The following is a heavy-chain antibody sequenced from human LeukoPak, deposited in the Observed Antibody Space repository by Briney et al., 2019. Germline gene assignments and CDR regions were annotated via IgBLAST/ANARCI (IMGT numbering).Heavy chain of an antibody. CDR3: ARATNPAIAGHFDY. Sequence: GGSLRLSCAASGFTFSTYAMHWVRQAPGKGLEWVAVISYDGSNRSYADSVKGRFTISRDNSKNTLYLQMNSLRPEDAALYYCARATNPAIAGHFDYWGQGTLVTVSS. CDR2: ISYDGSNR. J-gene: IGHJ4*02. D-gene: IGHD6-13*01. CDR1: GFTFSTYA. V-gene: IGHV3-30*04.